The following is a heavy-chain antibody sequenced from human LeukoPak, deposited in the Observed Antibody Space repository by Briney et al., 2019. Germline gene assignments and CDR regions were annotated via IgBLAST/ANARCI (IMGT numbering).Heavy chain of an antibody. CDR3: ARVKVVVVAATPGFDY. Sequence: SETLSLTCAVYGGSFSGYYWSWIRQPPGKGLEWIGEINHSGSPNYNPSLKSRVTISVDTSKNQFSLKLSSVTAADTAVYYCARVKVVVVAATPGFDYWGQGTLVTVSS. CDR2: INHSGSP. V-gene: IGHV4-34*01. J-gene: IGHJ4*02. CDR1: GGSFSGYY. D-gene: IGHD2-15*01.